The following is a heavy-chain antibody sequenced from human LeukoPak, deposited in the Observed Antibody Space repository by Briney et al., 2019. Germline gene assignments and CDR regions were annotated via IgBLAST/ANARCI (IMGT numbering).Heavy chain of an antibody. J-gene: IGHJ4*02. Sequence: SETLSLTCTVSGGSISSGDCYWSWIRQPPGKGLEWIGYIYYSGSTYYNPSLKSRVTISVDTSKNQFSLKLSSVTAADTAVYYCAREESGTSSFDYWGQGALVTVSS. CDR1: GGSISSGDCY. CDR2: IYYSGST. V-gene: IGHV4-30-4*01. D-gene: IGHD1-26*01. CDR3: AREESGTSSFDY.